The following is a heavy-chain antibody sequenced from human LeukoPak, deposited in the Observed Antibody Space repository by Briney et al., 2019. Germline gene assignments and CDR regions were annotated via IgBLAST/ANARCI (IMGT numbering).Heavy chain of an antibody. CDR1: GFTFSSYG. D-gene: IGHD3-10*01. J-gene: IGHJ4*02. CDR3: ARDAGSGSYFDY. CDR2: ISYDGSNK. V-gene: IGHV3-30*03. Sequence: PGRSLRLSCAASGFTFSSYGMHWVRQAPGKGLEWVAVISYDGSNKYYADSVKGRFTISRDNSKNTLYLRMNSLRADDTAVYYCARDAGSGSYFDYWGQGTLVTVSS.